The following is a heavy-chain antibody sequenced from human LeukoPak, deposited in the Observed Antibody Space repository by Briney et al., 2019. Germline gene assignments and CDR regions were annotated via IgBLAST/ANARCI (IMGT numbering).Heavy chain of an antibody. V-gene: IGHV4-31*03. D-gene: IGHD3-10*01. CDR1: GGSISSGGYY. CDR2: IYYSGST. CDR3: ARVSIGSGSYYNDY. Sequence: SQTLSLTCTVSGGSISSGGYYWSWIRQHPGKGLEWIGYIYYSGSTYYNPSLKSRVTISVDTSKNQFSLKLSSVTAADTAVYYCARVSIGSGSYYNDYWGQGTLVTVSS. J-gene: IGHJ4*02.